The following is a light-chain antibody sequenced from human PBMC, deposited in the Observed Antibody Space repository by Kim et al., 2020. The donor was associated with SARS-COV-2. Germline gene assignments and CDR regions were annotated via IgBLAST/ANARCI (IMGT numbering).Light chain of an antibody. CDR1: QDISNC. J-gene: IGKJ5*01. Sequence: DIQMTQSPSSLSASVGDRVTITCQASQDISNCLNWYLQKPGKAPKLLIYDASDFETGVPSRFSGSGSATHFTFTISSLQPEEIATYYCQHCDNLPPPFGQGTRLEIK. CDR3: QHCDNLPPP. CDR2: DAS. V-gene: IGKV1-33*01.